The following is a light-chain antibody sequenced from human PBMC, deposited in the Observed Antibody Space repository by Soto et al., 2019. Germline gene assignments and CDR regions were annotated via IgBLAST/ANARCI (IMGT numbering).Light chain of an antibody. V-gene: IGKV3-20*01. CDR1: QSVSSNY. CDR3: QQYASSPALT. CDR2: GAS. Sequence: IEFAQSPGTLSLSPRERATLSCRARQSVSSNYLAWYQHRPGQAPRLLIYGASSRATGIPDRFSGSGSGTDFTLTINRLEPEDFAVYYCQQYASSPALTFGGGTKVDIK. J-gene: IGKJ4*01.